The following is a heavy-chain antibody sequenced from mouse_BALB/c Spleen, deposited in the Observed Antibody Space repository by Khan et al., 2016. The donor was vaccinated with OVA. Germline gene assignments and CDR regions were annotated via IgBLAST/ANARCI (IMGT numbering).Heavy chain of an antibody. D-gene: IGHD1-1*01. CDR1: GYTFTDYN. CDR3: ARGDYGSSYWFAY. J-gene: IGHJ3*01. CDR2: IYPYNGGT. Sequence: VQLQQPGPELVKPGASVKISCKASGYTFTDYNIHWVKQSHGKSLEWIGYIYPYNGGTGYNQKFKNKATLTVDNSSSTAYMELRSLTSEDSAVYYWARGDYGSSYWFAYWGQGTLVTVSA. V-gene: IGHV1S29*02.